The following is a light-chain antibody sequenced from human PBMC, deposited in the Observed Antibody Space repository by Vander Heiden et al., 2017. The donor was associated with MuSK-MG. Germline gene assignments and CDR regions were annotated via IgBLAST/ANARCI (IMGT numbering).Light chain of an antibody. CDR2: DVT. Sequence: QPALTQPPSASGSPGQSVTISCTGTRSDVGAYIFVSWYNKLPGKAPPLIIYDVTERPSGVPDRFSGSKSGNTSSLTVSGLQPEDEADYYCGAYAGKKVVVFGGGTKLTVL. CDR1: RSDVGAYIF. V-gene: IGLV2-8*01. CDR3: GAYAGKKVVV. J-gene: IGLJ2*01.